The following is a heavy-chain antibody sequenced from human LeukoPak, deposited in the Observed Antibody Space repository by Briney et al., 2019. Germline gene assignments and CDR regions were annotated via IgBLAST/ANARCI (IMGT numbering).Heavy chain of an antibody. V-gene: IGHV1-8*01. J-gene: IGHJ4*02. CDR1: GYTFTSYD. CDR2: MNPNSGNT. CDR3: ARGRRIAVADLDY. Sequence: ASVKVSCKASGYTFTSYDINWVRQATGQGLEWMGWMNPNSGNTGYAQKFQGRVTMTRNTSISTAYMKLSSLRSEDTAVYYCARGRRIAVADLDYWGQGTLVTVSS. D-gene: IGHD6-19*01.